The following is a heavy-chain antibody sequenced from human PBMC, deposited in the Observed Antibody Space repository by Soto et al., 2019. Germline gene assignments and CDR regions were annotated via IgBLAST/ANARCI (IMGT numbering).Heavy chain of an antibody. CDR1: GFSFSSYA. J-gene: IGHJ5*02. V-gene: IGHV3-30-3*01. Sequence: QVRLVESGGGVVQPGRSLRLSCTASGFSFSSYAMYWFRQPPGKGLEWVAVISHDGINKHYADSVKGRVTVSRDNSNHSLDLQLNRVRGEDTAMYYCARDMYSSDYFVKWFEPWGQGTLVTVSS. CDR2: ISHDGINK. D-gene: IGHD6-19*01. CDR3: ARDMYSSDYFVKWFEP.